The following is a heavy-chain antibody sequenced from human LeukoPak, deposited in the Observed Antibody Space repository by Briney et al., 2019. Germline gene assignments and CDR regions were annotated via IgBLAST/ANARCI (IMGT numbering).Heavy chain of an antibody. CDR1: GITFDDYA. V-gene: IGHV3-9*01. D-gene: IGHD5-12*01. CDR3: TIRRFSGYDAAFDV. CDR2: VNWKTGNI. J-gene: IGHJ3*01. Sequence: GRSLRLSCAASGITFDDYAMYWVRQAPGKGLEWVSGVNWKTGNIGYADSVKDRFTTFRDYAKTALYMQMNSLTTEDTALYYCTIRRFSGYDAAFDVWGQGTMVTVSS.